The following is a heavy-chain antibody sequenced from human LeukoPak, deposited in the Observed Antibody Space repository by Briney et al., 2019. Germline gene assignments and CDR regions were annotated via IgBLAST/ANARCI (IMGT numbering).Heavy chain of an antibody. V-gene: IGHV3-23*01. J-gene: IGHJ4*02. CDR2: VGGSGGST. CDR3: AKRERESYNYGYPDF. CDR1: GFTFSSYA. Sequence: GGSLRLSCAASGFTFSSYAMSWVRQAPGKGLDWVSSVGGSGGSTYYADSVKGRFTISRDNSKNTLYLQMNSLRVEDTAVYYCAKRERESYNYGYPDFWGQGTRVTVSS. D-gene: IGHD5-18*01.